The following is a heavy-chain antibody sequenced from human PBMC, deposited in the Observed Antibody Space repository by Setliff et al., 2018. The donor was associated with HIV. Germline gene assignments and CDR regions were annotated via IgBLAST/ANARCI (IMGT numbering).Heavy chain of an antibody. Sequence: ASVKVSCKTSGGTFSSYGISWVRQAPGQGLEWMGGIIPMFGTGFYAQKFQGRVTITTDESRSTAYMELSSLSSEDTAVYYCAREVGSSFGIGSTVLDPWGQGTLVTSPQ. J-gene: IGHJ5*02. V-gene: IGHV1-69*05. CDR3: AREVGSSFGIGSTVLDP. D-gene: IGHD3-3*02. CDR1: GGTFSSYG. CDR2: IIPMFGTG.